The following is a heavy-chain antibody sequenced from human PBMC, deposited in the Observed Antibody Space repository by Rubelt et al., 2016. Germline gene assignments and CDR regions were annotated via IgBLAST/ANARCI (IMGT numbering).Heavy chain of an antibody. CDR3: ARTSGYNYEEAFDI. D-gene: IGHD5-12*01. V-gene: IGHV4-39*07. Sequence: QLQLQESGPGLVKPSETLSLTCTVSGGSISSSSYYWGWIRQPPGKGLEWIGNIYYSGSTDYNPSLKSRVTISVDTSKKQISLKVRSVSAADTAVYYGARTSGYNYEEAFDIWGQETMVTVSS. J-gene: IGHJ3*02. CDR1: GGSISSSSYY. CDR2: IYYSGST.